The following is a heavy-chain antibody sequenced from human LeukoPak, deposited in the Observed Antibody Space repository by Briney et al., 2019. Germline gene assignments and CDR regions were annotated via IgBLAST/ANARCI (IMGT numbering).Heavy chain of an antibody. CDR3: ARFLNNYTYADY. CDR2: IVSFSSPV. V-gene: IGHV3-48*04. Sequence: GGSLRLSCAASGFTFGDYAMIWVRQTPGKGLEWLSYIVSFSSPVYYADSVKGRFTISRDNAKNYLYLQMNSLRAEDTAMYYCARFLNNYTYADYWGQGTLVTVSS. J-gene: IGHJ4*02. CDR1: GFTFGDYA. D-gene: IGHD1/OR15-1a*01.